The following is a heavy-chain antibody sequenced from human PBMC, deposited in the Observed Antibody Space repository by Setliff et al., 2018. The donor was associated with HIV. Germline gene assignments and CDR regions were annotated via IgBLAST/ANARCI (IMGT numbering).Heavy chain of an antibody. CDR3: ARKGNVGGWFDP. D-gene: IGHD3-16*01. CDR1: GGSMSTYY. CDR2: IYYSGST. J-gene: IGHJ5*02. Sequence: PSETLSLTCTVSGGSMSTYYWSWIRQPPGKGLEWIGYIYYSGSTNYNPSLKSRVTISVDTSKNQFSLKLSSVTAADTAVYYCARKGNVGGWFDPWGQGTLVTVSS. V-gene: IGHV4-59*01.